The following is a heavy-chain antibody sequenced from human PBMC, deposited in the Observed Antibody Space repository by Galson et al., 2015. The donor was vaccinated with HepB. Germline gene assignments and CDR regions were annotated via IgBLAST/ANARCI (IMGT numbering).Heavy chain of an antibody. CDR2: IRSKAYGGTT. D-gene: IGHD3-22*01. CDR1: GFTFGDYA. V-gene: IGHV3-49*04. J-gene: IGHJ4*02. Sequence: SLRLSCAASGFTFGDYAMSWVRQAPGKGLEWVGFIRSKAYGGTTEYAASVKGRFTISRDDSKSIAYLQMNSLKTEDTAVYYCTSQLYYYDSSGYFDKKRLLDYWGQGTLVTVSS. CDR3: TSQLYYYDSSGYFDKKRLLDY.